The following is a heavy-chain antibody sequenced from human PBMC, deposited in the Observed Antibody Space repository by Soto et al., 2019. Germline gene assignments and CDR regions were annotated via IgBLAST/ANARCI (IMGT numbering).Heavy chain of an antibody. CDR2: IYYSGST. Sequence: SETLSLTCTVSGGSISSSSYYWGWIRQPPGKGLEWIGSIYYSGSTYYNPSLKSRVTISVDTSKNQFSLKLSSVTAADTAVYYCASPFRSTLAAADYYFDYWGQGTLVTVSS. J-gene: IGHJ4*02. CDR1: GGSISSSSYY. V-gene: IGHV4-39*01. D-gene: IGHD6-13*01. CDR3: ASPFRSTLAAADYYFDY.